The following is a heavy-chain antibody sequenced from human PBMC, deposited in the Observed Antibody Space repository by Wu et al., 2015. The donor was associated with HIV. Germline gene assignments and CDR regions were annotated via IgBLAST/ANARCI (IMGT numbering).Heavy chain of an antibody. D-gene: IGHD5-24*01. Sequence: QVQLVQSGAEVKKPRSSVKVSCKASKVTFSKYAISWVRQAPGQGLEWMGRIIPISDTANYAQRFQGRVTITADKPTNTAYMELSSLRSDDTAVYFCARGSIIDMSTASYYYYVMDVWGQGTTVTVSS. CDR3: ARGSIIDMSTASYYYYVMDV. CDR1: KVTFSKYA. CDR2: IIPISDTA. V-gene: IGHV1-69*13. J-gene: IGHJ6*02.